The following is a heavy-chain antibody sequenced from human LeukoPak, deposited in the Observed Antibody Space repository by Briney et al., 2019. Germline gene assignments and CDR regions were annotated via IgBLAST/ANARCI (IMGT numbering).Heavy chain of an antibody. Sequence: SETLSLTCTVSGGSISSYYWSWIRQPPGKGLEWIGYIYYSGSTNYNPSLKSRVTISVDTSKNQFSLKLSSVTAADTAVYYCARALLSADAFDIWGQGTMVTVSP. CDR3: ARALLSADAFDI. J-gene: IGHJ3*02. CDR2: IYYSGST. V-gene: IGHV4-59*01. D-gene: IGHD3-10*01. CDR1: GGSISSYY.